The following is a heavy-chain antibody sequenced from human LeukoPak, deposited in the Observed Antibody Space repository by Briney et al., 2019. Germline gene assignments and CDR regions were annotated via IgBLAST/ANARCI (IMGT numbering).Heavy chain of an antibody. J-gene: IGHJ4*02. CDR2: IWYDGSNK. V-gene: IGHV3-33*01. Sequence: QPGRSLRLSCAASGFTFRSYGMHWVRQAPGKGLEWVAVIWYDGSNKYYADSVKGRFTISRDNSKNTLHLQMNSLRAEDTAVYYCARAARYSGSYADYFDYWGQGTLVTVSS. D-gene: IGHD1-26*01. CDR1: GFTFRSYG. CDR3: ARAARYSGSYADYFDY.